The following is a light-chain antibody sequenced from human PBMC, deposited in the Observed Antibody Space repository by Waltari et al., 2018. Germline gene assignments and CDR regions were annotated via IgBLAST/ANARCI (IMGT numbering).Light chain of an antibody. CDR1: QSVSSN. V-gene: IGKV3-15*01. Sequence: EIVMTQSPDTLSVSPGERATFPCRASQSVSSNLPWYQQKPGQAPRLLIYEASTRATSIPARFRGSGSGTDFTLTNSSLQSEDSAVYYGQQYNHLPPITFGQGTRLEIK. J-gene: IGKJ5*01. CDR3: QQYNHLPPIT. CDR2: EAS.